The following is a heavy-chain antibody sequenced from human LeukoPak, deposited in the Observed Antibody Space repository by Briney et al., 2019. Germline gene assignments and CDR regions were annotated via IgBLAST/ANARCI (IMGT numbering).Heavy chain of an antibody. J-gene: IGHJ4*02. D-gene: IGHD3-22*01. CDR2: ISFDGRNT. V-gene: IGHV3-30*04. CDR1: GFTLSNYA. CDR3: TRGAATDYYDTSGYCDY. Sequence: GGSLRLSCAASGFTLSNYAMHWVRQAPGKGLEWVTNISFDGRNTHYVDSVKGRFTISRDNSKNTLYLQMSRLRPEDTAVYYCTRGAATDYYDTSGYCDYWGQGTLVTVSS.